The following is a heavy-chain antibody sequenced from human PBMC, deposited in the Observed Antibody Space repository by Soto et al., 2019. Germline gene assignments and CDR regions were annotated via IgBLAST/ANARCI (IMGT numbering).Heavy chain of an antibody. CDR3: PKAQPLSSNDLWNGCSDP. CDR2: IGGSGALT. J-gene: IGHJ5*02. Sequence: GGSLRLSCVASGFTFSSFAMSWVRQAPGKGLGGVSAIGGSGALTYYSDSVKGRFTVSRDNSKNTVYLHMSSLRDEETAIYYCPKAQPLSSNDLWNGCSDPWGLGTLVTVSS. V-gene: IGHV3-23*01. CDR1: GFTFSSFA. D-gene: IGHD3-3*01.